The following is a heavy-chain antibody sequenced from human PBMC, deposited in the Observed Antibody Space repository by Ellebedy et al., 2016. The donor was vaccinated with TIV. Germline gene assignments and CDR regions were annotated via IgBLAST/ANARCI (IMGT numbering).Heavy chain of an antibody. CDR3: ARDSSDSSGTNWFNP. CDR2: IKQDGSEK. Sequence: GESLKISXAASGFTFSNYWMKWVRQAPGKGLEWVANIKQDGSEKYYVDSVKGRFTISRDNAKNSLYLQMNSLRAEDTAVYYCARDSSDSSGTNWFNPWGQGTLVTVSS. J-gene: IGHJ5*02. CDR1: GFTFSNYW. V-gene: IGHV3-7*01. D-gene: IGHD3-22*01.